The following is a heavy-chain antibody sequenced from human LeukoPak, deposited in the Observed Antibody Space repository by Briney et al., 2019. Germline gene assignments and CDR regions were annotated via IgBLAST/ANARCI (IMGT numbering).Heavy chain of an antibody. V-gene: IGHV3-30*19. J-gene: IGHJ3*02. CDR1: GFTFSSYG. Sequence: GGSLRLSCAASGFTFSSYGMHWVRQAPGKGLEWVAVISYDGSNKYYADSVKGRFTISRDNSKDTLYLQMNSLRAEDTAVYYCARDQRDCSSTSCRGAFDIWGQGTMVTVSS. CDR2: ISYDGSNK. CDR3: ARDQRDCSSTSCRGAFDI. D-gene: IGHD2-2*01.